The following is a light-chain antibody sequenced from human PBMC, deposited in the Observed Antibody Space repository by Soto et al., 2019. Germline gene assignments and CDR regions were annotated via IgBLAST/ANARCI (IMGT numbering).Light chain of an antibody. J-gene: IGLJ1*01. CDR2: GVS. V-gene: IGLV2-14*01. Sequence: QSALTQPASVSRSPGQSMTITCSGTRSDIGSYNYVAWYQQFPRKTHKILMYGVSNRPSGVSSRFSGSKSGNTASLTISGLQSEDEADYYCISYTGSSTSYVFGSGTKVTVL. CDR1: RSDIGSYNY. CDR3: ISYTGSSTSYV.